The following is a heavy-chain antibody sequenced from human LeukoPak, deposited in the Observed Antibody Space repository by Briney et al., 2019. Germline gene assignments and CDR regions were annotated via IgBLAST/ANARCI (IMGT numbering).Heavy chain of an antibody. CDR2: ISYDGNNK. CDR1: GFTISNYG. CDR3: AKDTFLGYCSGGSCPLPIDY. V-gene: IGHV3-30*18. J-gene: IGHJ4*02. Sequence: GGSLRLSCAASGFTISNYGMHWVRQAPGKGLEWVAVISYDGNNKYYADSVKGRFTISRDNSKNTLYLQMNSLRAEDTAVYYCAKDTFLGYCSGGSCPLPIDYWGQGTLVTVSS. D-gene: IGHD2-15*01.